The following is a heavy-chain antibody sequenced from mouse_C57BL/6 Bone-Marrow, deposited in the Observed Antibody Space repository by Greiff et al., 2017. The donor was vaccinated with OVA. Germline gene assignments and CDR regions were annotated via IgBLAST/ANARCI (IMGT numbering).Heavy chain of an antibody. J-gene: IGHJ3*01. CDR3: AREDSSGAFAY. Sequence: VQLQQPGAELVRPGSSVKLSCKASGYTFTSYWMHWVKQRPIQGLEWIGNIDPSDSDTHYNQKFKDKATLTVDKSSSTAYMQLSSLTSEDSAVYYCAREDSSGAFAYWGQGTLVTASA. D-gene: IGHD3-2*02. CDR2: IDPSDSDT. V-gene: IGHV1-52*01. CDR1: GYTFTSYW.